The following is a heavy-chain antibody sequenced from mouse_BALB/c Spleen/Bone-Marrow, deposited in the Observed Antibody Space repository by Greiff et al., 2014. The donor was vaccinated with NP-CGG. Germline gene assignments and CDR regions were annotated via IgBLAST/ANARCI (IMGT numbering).Heavy chain of an antibody. CDR1: GYTFTSYV. V-gene: IGHV1-14*01. CDR2: INPYNDGT. Sequence: LVESGPELVKPGASVKMSCKASGYTFTSYVMHWVKQKPGQGLEWIGYINPYNDGTKYNEKFKGKATLTSDKSSSTAYMELSSLTSEDSAVYNCTRGVYYDYDEGAMDYWGQGSSVTDSS. J-gene: IGHJ4*01. CDR3: TRGVYYDYDEGAMDY. D-gene: IGHD2-4*01.